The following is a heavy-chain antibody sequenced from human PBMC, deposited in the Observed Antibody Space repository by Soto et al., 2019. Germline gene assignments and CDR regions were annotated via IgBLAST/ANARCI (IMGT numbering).Heavy chain of an antibody. CDR2: ISGSGGST. J-gene: IGHJ4*02. CDR1: GFTFSSYA. Sequence: AVGSLRLSCAASGFTFSSYAMSWVRQAPGKGLGWVSAISGSGGSTYYADSVKGRFTISRDNSKNTLYLQMNSLRAEDRAVYYCAKSFEYSSSSLDYWGQGTLVTVSS. CDR3: AKSFEYSSSSLDY. D-gene: IGHD6-6*01. V-gene: IGHV3-23*01.